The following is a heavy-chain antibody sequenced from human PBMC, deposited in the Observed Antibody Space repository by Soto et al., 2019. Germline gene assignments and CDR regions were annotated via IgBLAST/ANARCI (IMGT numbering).Heavy chain of an antibody. J-gene: IGHJ4*02. Sequence: QVQLVESGGGVVQPGRSLRLSCAASGFTFSSYGMHWVRQAPGKGLEWVAVIWYDGSNKYYADSVKGRFTISRDNSKNTLYLQMNSLRAEDTAVYYWASDGRNPGQRLTLGYWGQGTLVTVSS. D-gene: IGHD6-25*01. CDR3: ASDGRNPGQRLTLGY. V-gene: IGHV3-33*01. CDR2: IWYDGSNK. CDR1: GFTFSSYG.